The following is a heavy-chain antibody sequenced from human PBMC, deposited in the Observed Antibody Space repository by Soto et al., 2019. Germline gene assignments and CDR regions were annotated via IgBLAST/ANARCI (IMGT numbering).Heavy chain of an antibody. V-gene: IGHV4-30-2*01. CDR3: ARNGVNNWFDP. CDR2: IYHSGST. Sequence: LAVPGPVAGGSLTSVGLCWSCIRPPPGKGLEWIAYIYHSGSTYYNPSLKSRVTISVDRSKNQFSLKLSSVTAADTAVYYGARNGVNNWFDPWGQGTLVTVSS. D-gene: IGHD4-17*01. CDR1: GGSLTSVGLC. J-gene: IGHJ5*02.